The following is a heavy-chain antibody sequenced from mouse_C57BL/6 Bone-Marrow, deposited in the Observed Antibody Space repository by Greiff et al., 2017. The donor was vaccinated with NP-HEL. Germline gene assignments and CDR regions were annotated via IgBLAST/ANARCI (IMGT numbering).Heavy chain of an antibody. Sequence: VQLQQSGPELVKPGASVKISCKASGYSFTSYYIHWVKQRPGQGLEWIGWIYPGSGNTKYNEKFKGKATLTADTSSSTAYMQLSSLTSEDSAVYYCARRRVWSYFDYWGQGTTLTVSS. J-gene: IGHJ2*01. CDR2: IYPGSGNT. CDR3: ARRRVWSYFDY. CDR1: GYSFTSYY. V-gene: IGHV1-66*01. D-gene: IGHD2-10*02.